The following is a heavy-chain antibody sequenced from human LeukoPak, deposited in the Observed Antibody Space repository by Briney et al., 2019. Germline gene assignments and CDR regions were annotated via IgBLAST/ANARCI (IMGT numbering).Heavy chain of an antibody. CDR3: AKKSRSRGQRPFDT. Sequence: GGSLRLSCAASGFDFTSYHMTWVRQAPGEGLEWVSIITFSGDTTYYADSVNGRFTISRDNSKNTLYLQMNSLRVEDTAVYYCAKKSRSRGQRPFDTWGQGTMVTVSS. CDR1: GFDFTSYH. CDR2: ITFSGDTT. J-gene: IGHJ3*02. D-gene: IGHD1-26*01. V-gene: IGHV3-23*01.